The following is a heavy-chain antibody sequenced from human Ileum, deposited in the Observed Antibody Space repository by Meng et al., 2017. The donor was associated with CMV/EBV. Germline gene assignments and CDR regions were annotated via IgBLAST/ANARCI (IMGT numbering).Heavy chain of an antibody. J-gene: IGHJ4*02. CDR2: IYTSGST. V-gene: IGHV4-61*02. CDR3: ASELGN. Sequence: QLQKSGPRLVKPSQTLSLPCSVSGGSINSGNSYWSWIRQPDGQGLEWIGRIYTSGSTEYNPSLKSRVTISVDTSNNQFSLKLSSVTAADTAVYYCASELGNWGQGTLVTVSS. CDR1: GGSINSGNSY.